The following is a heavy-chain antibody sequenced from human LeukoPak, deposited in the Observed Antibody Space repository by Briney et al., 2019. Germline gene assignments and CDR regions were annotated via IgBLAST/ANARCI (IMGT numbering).Heavy chain of an antibody. CDR3: ARGYYYDSSGYYFDY. V-gene: IGHV3-21*01. CDR2: ISSSSSYI. Sequence: GGSLRLSCAASGFTFSSYSMNWVRQAPGKGLEWVTSISSSSSYIYYADSVKGRFTISRDNAKNSLYLQMNSLRAEDTAVYYCARGYYYDSSGYYFDYWGRGTLVTVSS. CDR1: GFTFSSYS. D-gene: IGHD3-22*01. J-gene: IGHJ4*02.